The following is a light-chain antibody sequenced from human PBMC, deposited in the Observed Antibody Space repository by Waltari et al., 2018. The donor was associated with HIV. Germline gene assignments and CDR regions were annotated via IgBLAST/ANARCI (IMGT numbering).Light chain of an antibody. V-gene: IGLV1-47*01. Sequence: QSVLTQPPSESASPGQRIMISCSCTDSNVGRPYVYWYQQVPGGAPHLLLYRNDRRSAGVPDRFSGSKSGTSASLTISDLRSDDEGLYFCGAWDDNLSGVFGGGTKVTVL. CDR2: RND. CDR3: GAWDDNLSGV. J-gene: IGLJ2*01. CDR1: DSNVGRPY.